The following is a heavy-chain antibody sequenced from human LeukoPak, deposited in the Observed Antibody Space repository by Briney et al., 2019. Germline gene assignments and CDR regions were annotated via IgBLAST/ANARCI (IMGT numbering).Heavy chain of an antibody. J-gene: IGHJ4*01. Sequence: GGSLRLSCAASGFTFNLYGIHWVRQAPGMELEWVAFIQYDGTKKYYAASVKGRFTISRDNSNNTVYVQLNSLRVEDTAFYYCAKDNAGLYKAPTPKTDYWGHGTLVIVSS. V-gene: IGHV3-30*02. CDR3: AKDNAGLYKAPTPKTDY. D-gene: IGHD4/OR15-4a*01. CDR2: IQYDGTKK. CDR1: GFTFNLYG.